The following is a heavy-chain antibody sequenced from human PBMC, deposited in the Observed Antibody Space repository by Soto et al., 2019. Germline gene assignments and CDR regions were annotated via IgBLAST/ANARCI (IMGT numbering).Heavy chain of an antibody. V-gene: IGHV1-2*02. D-gene: IGHD1-20*01. Sequence: ASVKVSCKASGYTFTGYYMHWVRQAPGQGLEWMGWINPNSGGTNYAQKFQGRVTMTRDTSISTAYMELSRLRSDDTAVYYCAREPRGEATDNWNYADYRGQGTLVTVSS. CDR1: GYTFTGYY. J-gene: IGHJ4*02. CDR2: INPNSGGT. CDR3: AREPRGEATDNWNYADY.